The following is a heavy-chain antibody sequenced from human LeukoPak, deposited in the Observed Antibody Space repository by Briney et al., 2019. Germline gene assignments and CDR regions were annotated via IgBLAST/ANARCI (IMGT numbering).Heavy chain of an antibody. CDR2: ISGSGGST. V-gene: IGHV3-23*01. CDR1: GFTFSSYA. J-gene: IGHJ6*02. D-gene: IGHD3-10*01. Sequence: PGGSLRLSCAASGFTFSSYAMSWVRQAPGKGLEWVSTISGSGGSTYYADSVKGRFTISRDNSKNTLYLQMNSLRAEDTAVYYCAKCRGRGYYDYYYGMDVWGQGTTVTVSS. CDR3: AKCRGRGYYDYYYGMDV.